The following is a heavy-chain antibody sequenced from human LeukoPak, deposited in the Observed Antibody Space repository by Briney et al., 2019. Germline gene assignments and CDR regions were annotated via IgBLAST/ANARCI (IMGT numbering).Heavy chain of an antibody. V-gene: IGHV1-8*01. CDR1: GYTFTSYD. CDR3: ARGPYWPNIVVVPENYYMDV. D-gene: IGHD2-2*01. Sequence: ASVKVSCKASGYTFTSYDINWVRQATGQGLEWMGWMNPNSGNTGYAQKFQGRVTITRNTSISTAYMVLSSLRSEDTAVYYCARGPYWPNIVVVPENYYMDVWGKGTTVTVSS. J-gene: IGHJ6*03. CDR2: MNPNSGNT.